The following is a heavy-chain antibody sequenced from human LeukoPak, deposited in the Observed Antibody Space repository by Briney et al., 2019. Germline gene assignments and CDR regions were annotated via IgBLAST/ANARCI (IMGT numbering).Heavy chain of an antibody. J-gene: IGHJ2*01. CDR1: GGSISSSSYY. D-gene: IGHD3-9*01. CDR2: IYYSGTT. Sequence: PSETLSLTCTVSGGSISSSSYYWGWIRQPPGKGLEWIGSIYYSGTTNYNPSLKSRVTISVDTSKNQFSLKLSSVTAADTAVYYCARGSYYDILTGYYWYFDLWGRGTLVTVSS. V-gene: IGHV4-39*07. CDR3: ARGSYYDILTGYYWYFDL.